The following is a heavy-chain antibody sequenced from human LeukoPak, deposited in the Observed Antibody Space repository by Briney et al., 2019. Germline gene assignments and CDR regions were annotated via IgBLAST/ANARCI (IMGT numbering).Heavy chain of an antibody. V-gene: IGHV1-18*01. Sequence: ASVKVSCKASGYTFTSYGISWVRQAPGQGLEWMGWISAYNGNTNYAQKLQGRVTTTRNTSISTAYMELSSLRSEDTAVYYCARWFGELFGPYYYYYYMDVWGKGTTVTISS. CDR3: ARWFGELFGPYYYYYYMDV. J-gene: IGHJ6*03. CDR1: GYTFTSYG. D-gene: IGHD3-10*01. CDR2: ISAYNGNT.